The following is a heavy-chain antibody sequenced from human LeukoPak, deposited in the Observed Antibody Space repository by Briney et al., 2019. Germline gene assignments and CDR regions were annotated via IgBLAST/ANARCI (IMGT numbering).Heavy chain of an antibody. J-gene: IGHJ4*02. Sequence: PGGSLRLSCAASGFTFSSYAMSWVRQAPGKGLEWVGSIYSSGITYYNPSLESRVSISADTSKNQFSLKVSSVTAAVNAVYYCARRRRYISIRYVGYFDYWGQGTLVTVSS. V-gene: IGHV4-38-2*01. CDR3: ARRRRYISIRYVGYFDY. CDR1: GFTFSSYA. D-gene: IGHD3-3*02. CDR2: IYSSGIT.